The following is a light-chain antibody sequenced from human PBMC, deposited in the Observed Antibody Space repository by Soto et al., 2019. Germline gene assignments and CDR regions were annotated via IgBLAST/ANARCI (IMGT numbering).Light chain of an antibody. CDR1: QSVTNN. CDR2: GAS. CDR3: QQYNNWPLT. V-gene: IGKV3-15*01. J-gene: IGKJ4*01. Sequence: IVRTHSPATLSVSSGEIATLSFRASQSVTNNLAWYQQKPGQAPRLLFYGASARATGIPARFSGSGSGTEFTLTISSLQSEDFAVYYCQQYNNWPLTFGGGTKVDIK.